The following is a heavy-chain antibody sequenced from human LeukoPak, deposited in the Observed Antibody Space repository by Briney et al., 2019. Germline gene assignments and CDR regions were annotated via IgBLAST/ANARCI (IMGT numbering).Heavy chain of an antibody. CDR1: GGTFSSYA. Sequence: SVKVSCKASGGTFSSYAISWVRQAPGQGLEWMGRIIPIFGTATYAQKFQGRVTITTDESTSTAYMELSSLRSEDTAVYYCATYCTNGVCAFDYWGQGTLVTVSS. D-gene: IGHD2-8*01. CDR3: ATYCTNGVCAFDY. CDR2: IIPIFGTA. J-gene: IGHJ4*02. V-gene: IGHV1-69*05.